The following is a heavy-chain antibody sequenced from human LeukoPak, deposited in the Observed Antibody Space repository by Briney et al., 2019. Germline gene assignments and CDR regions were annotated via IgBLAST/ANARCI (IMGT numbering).Heavy chain of an antibody. J-gene: IGHJ4*02. CDR3: ARHTTVVPPHYFDY. Sequence: PSETLSLTCTVSGGSISSYYWSWIRQPPGKGLEWIGYIYYSGSTNYNPSLKSRVTTSLDTSKNQISLKLSSVTAADTAVYYCARHTTVVPPHYFDYWGQGTLVTVSS. V-gene: IGHV4-59*08. CDR1: GGSISSYY. D-gene: IGHD4-23*01. CDR2: IYYSGST.